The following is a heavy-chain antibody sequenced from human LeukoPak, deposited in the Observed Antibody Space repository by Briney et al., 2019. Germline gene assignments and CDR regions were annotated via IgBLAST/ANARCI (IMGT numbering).Heavy chain of an antibody. D-gene: IGHD3-16*01. Sequence: GGSLRLSCAASGFTFSSYAMSWVRQAPGKGLEWVSAISGSGGSTYYADSVKGRFTISRDNSKNALYLQMNSLRAEDTAVYYCAAPETWGDYFDYWGQGTLVTVSS. CDR1: GFTFSSYA. V-gene: IGHV3-23*01. CDR2: ISGSGGST. CDR3: AAPETWGDYFDY. J-gene: IGHJ4*02.